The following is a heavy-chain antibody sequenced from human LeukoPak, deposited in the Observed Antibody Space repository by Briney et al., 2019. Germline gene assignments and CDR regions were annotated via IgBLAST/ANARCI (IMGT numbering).Heavy chain of an antibody. CDR1: GYSISSGYY. CDR2: IYHSGST. Sequence: SETLSLTCTVSGYSISSGYYWGWIRQPPGKGLEWIGSIYHSGSTYYNPSLKSRVTISVDTSKNQFSLKLSSVTAADTAVYYCARDRGGSFPYYYYGMDVWGQGTTVTVSS. CDR3: ARDRGGSFPYYYYGMDV. V-gene: IGHV4-38-2*02. J-gene: IGHJ6*02. D-gene: IGHD2-15*01.